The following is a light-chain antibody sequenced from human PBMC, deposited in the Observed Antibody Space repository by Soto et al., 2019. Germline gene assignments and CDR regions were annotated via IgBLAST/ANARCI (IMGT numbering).Light chain of an antibody. V-gene: IGKV1-5*01. Sequence: DIEMPQSPSTLYASVGATVTVTCRASQSVSGWLAWYQQTPGEAPKLLIYAASTLQSGVPSRFSGSGSGSHFTFTISSLQPEDIATYSGQQFDHLPPVFGGGTKVDIK. CDR3: QQFDHLPPV. CDR1: QSVSGW. J-gene: IGKJ4*01. CDR2: AAS.